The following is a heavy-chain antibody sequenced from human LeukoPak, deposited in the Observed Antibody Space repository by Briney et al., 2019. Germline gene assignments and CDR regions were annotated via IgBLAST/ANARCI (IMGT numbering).Heavy chain of an antibody. D-gene: IGHD3-22*01. CDR2: ISYDGSNK. V-gene: IGHV3-30*18. CDR1: GFTFSSYG. CDR3: AKARDSSGYYYVGVSYGMDV. Sequence: GRSLRLPCAASGFTFSSYGMHWVRQAPGKGLEWVAVISYDGSNKYYADSVKGRFTISRDNSKNTLYLQMNSLRAEDTAVYYCAKARDSSGYYYVGVSYGMDVWGQGTTVTVSS. J-gene: IGHJ6*02.